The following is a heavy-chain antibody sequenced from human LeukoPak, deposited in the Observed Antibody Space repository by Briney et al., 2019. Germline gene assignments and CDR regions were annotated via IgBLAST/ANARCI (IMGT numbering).Heavy chain of an antibody. CDR1: GFSFRDYE. CDR3: ARDGGRLADFYFDS. CDR2: IGFSVDTI. V-gene: IGHV3-48*03. D-gene: IGHD3-3*01. J-gene: IGHJ4*02. Sequence: PGGPLRLSCVASGFSFRDYEMNWVGQAPGKGLEGRSYIGFSVDTIHYADSVKGRFIISRDNAEKTLYLQMNSLRAEDTPVYYCARDGGRLADFYFDSWGQGCLVTLSS.